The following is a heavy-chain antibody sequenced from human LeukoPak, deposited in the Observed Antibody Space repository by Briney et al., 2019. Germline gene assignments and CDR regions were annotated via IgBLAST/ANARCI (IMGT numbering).Heavy chain of an antibody. Sequence: GESLKISCKGSGYSFTSYWIGWVRQMPGKGLEWMGIIYPGDSDTRYSPSFQGQVTISADRSISTAYLQWSSLKASDTAMYYCARGFYGGYYYYYYMDVWGKGTTVTVSS. D-gene: IGHD4/OR15-4a*01. CDR3: ARGFYGGYYYYYYMDV. CDR1: GYSFTSYW. J-gene: IGHJ6*03. CDR2: IYPGDSDT. V-gene: IGHV5-51*01.